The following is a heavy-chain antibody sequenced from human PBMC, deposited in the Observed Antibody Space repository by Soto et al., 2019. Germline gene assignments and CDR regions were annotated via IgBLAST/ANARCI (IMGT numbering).Heavy chain of an antibody. CDR2: ISSSSSYI. Sequence: GGSLRLSCAASGFTFSSYSMNWVRQAPGKGLEWVSSISSSSSYIYYADSVKGRFTISRDNAKYSLYLQMNSLRAEDTAVYYCARDLGYYDSSGRRAAFDIWGQGTMVTVSS. D-gene: IGHD3-22*01. J-gene: IGHJ3*02. CDR3: ARDLGYYDSSGRRAAFDI. V-gene: IGHV3-21*01. CDR1: GFTFSSYS.